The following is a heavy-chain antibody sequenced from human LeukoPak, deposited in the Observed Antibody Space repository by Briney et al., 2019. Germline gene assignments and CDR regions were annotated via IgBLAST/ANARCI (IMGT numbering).Heavy chain of an antibody. Sequence: SETLSLTCSVSGGSIRSTTYYWGWIRQPPGKGLEWIGSIYYSGNTYYSPSLKSRVTISVDTSKNQFSLKLSSVTAADTAVYYCARFNSGSYQHYFDYWGQGTLVTVSS. CDR3: ARFNSGSYQHYFDY. CDR1: GGSIRSTTYY. D-gene: IGHD1-26*01. V-gene: IGHV4-39*07. J-gene: IGHJ4*02. CDR2: IYYSGNT.